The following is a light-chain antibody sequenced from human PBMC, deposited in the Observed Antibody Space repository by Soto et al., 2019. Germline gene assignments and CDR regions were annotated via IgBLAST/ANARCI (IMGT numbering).Light chain of an antibody. CDR3: SSYTSRRSYV. Sequence: QSVLAQPASVSGSPGQSITISCTGTSSDVGSYNYVSWYQQHPGKAPKLMIYDVSNRPSGVSNRFSGSKSGNTASLTISGLQAEDEADYYCSSYTSRRSYVFGTGTRSPS. CDR2: DVS. CDR1: SSDVGSYNY. V-gene: IGLV2-14*01. J-gene: IGLJ1*01.